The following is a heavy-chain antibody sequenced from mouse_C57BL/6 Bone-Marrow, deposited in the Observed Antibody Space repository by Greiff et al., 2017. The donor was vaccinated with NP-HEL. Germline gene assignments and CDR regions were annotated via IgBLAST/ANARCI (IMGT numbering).Heavy chain of an antibody. CDR2: IYPRSGNT. J-gene: IGHJ2*01. Sequence: QVQLKESGAELARPGASVKLSCKASGYTFTSYGISWVKQRTGQGLEWIGEIYPRSGNTYYNEKFKGKATLTADKSSSTAYMELRSLTSEDSAVYFCAIDCYYGSSYDYWGQGTTLTVSS. D-gene: IGHD1-1*01. V-gene: IGHV1-81*01. CDR3: AIDCYYGSSYDY. CDR1: GYTFTSYG.